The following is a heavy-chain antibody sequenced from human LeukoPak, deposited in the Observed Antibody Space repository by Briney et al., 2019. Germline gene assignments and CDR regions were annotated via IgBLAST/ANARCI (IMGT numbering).Heavy chain of an antibody. CDR2: INHSGST. V-gene: IGHV4-34*01. Sequence: SETLSLTCTVSGGSISSYYWSWIRQPPGKGLEWIGEINHSGSTNYNPSLKSRVTISVDTSKNQFSLKLSSVTAADTAVYYCARGRIAGTAGNWFDPWGQGTLVTVSS. CDR1: GGSISSYY. J-gene: IGHJ5*02. CDR3: ARGRIAGTAGNWFDP. D-gene: IGHD2-15*01.